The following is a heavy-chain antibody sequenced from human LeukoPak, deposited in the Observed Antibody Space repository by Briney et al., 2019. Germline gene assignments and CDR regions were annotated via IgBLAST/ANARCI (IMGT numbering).Heavy chain of an antibody. CDR3: ARDRVIVGYYYGMDV. CDR2: INPSGGST. J-gene: IGHJ6*02. D-gene: IGHD3-10*01. V-gene: IGHV1-46*01. CDR1: GYTYTRYY. Sequence: GASVKVSCKASGYTYTRYYMQRVRQAPGQGLEWMGMINPSGGSTSYAQKFQGRVTMTRDTSTSTVYMQLSSLRSEDTAVYYCARDRVIVGYYYGMDVWGQGTTVTVSS.